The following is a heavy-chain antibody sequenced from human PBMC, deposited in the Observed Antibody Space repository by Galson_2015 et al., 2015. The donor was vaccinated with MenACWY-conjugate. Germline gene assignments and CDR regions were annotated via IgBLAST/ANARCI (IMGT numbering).Heavy chain of an antibody. CDR2: IRSKANSYAT. Sequence: SLRLSCAASGSTLSGSAMHWVRQASGKGLEWVGRIRSKANSYATAYAPSVKGGFTISRDDSKNTAYLQMNSLKTEDTAVYYCTRGYCSGGTCLTFDYWGQGTLVTVSS. CDR3: TRGYCSGGTCLTFDY. V-gene: IGHV3-73*01. CDR1: GSTLSGSA. J-gene: IGHJ4*02. D-gene: IGHD2-15*01.